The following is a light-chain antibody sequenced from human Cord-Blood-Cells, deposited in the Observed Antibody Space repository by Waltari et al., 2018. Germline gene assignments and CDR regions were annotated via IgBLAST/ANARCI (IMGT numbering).Light chain of an antibody. Sequence: SYELTQPPSVSVSPGQTARITCSGDALPKQYAYWYQQKPGQAPVLVIDKDSGRPSGIPERFSGPSAGTTVTLTISGGQAEDEADYYWQSADSSGTYVVFGGGTKRTVL. V-gene: IGLV3-25*02. J-gene: IGLJ2*01. CDR2: KDS. CDR3: QSADSSGTYVV. CDR1: ALPKQY.